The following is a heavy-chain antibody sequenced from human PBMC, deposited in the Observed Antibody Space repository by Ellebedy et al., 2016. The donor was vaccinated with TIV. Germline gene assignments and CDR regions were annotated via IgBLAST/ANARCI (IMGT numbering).Heavy chain of an antibody. Sequence: GESLKISXAASGFTFSSYAMSWVRQAPGKGLEWVSVISGSAGSTYYADSVKGRFTISRDNSKNTLYLQMNSLRAEDTAVYYCAKGLRGYCSGGSCRGYWGQGTLVTVSS. J-gene: IGHJ4*02. CDR1: GFTFSSYA. CDR2: ISGSAGST. V-gene: IGHV3-23*01. D-gene: IGHD2-15*01. CDR3: AKGLRGYCSGGSCRGY.